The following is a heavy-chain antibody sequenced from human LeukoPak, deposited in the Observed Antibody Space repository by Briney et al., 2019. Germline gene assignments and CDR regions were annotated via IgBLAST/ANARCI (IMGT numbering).Heavy chain of an antibody. CDR1: GFAFSVYA. J-gene: IGHJ5*01. CDR3: AKPISGGLAETADWFHP. CDR2: INANSGTT. D-gene: IGHD6-13*01. Sequence: PGGSLRLSCAASGFAFSVYAMSWLRQPPGKGLEWVSTINANSGTTSYAASVRGRFSISRDNSKNTLYLQLNPLRADDTATYYCAKPISGGLAETADWFHPWGQGTLVVVSS. V-gene: IGHV3-23*01.